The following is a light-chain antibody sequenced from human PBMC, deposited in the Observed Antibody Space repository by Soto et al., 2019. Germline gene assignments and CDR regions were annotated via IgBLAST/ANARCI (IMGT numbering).Light chain of an antibody. V-gene: IGLV2-14*01. J-gene: IGLJ2*01. CDR2: DVS. CDR3: SSYSGSSTPHVI. CDR1: SSDVGGYNY. Sequence: QSALTQPASVSGSPGQSVTISCTGTSSDVGGYNYVSWYQQHPGKAPKLMIYDVSHRPSGVSNRFSGSRSGNTASLTISGLQAEEEADYYCSSYSGSSTPHVIFGGGTKLTVL.